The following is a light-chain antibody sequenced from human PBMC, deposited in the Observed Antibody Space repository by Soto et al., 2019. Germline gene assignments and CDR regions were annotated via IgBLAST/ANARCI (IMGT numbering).Light chain of an antibody. V-gene: IGKV1-39*01. CDR2: AAS. CDR1: HTIDNY. J-gene: IGKJ1*01. Sequence: DIQMTQSPSSLSASVGDRVTITCRASHTIDNYLSWYQQKPGKAPKLLIYAASNLQRGVPSRFSGSGSGTDFNLSIDSLQPDDFAIYYCQQCFSIPPTFGHGTKVETK. CDR3: QQCFSIPPT.